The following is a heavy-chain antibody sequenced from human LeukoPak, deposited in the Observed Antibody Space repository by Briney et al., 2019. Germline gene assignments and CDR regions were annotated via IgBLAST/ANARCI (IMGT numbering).Heavy chain of an antibody. CDR3: ARGRRHRGWLQFSAFDI. CDR1: GGTFSSYA. D-gene: IGHD5-12*01. CDR2: IIPILGIA. V-gene: IGHV1-69*04. J-gene: IGHJ3*02. Sequence: GASVKVSCKASGGTFSSYAISWVRQAPGQGLEWMGRIIPILGIANYAQKFQGRVTITADKSTSTAYMELSSLRSEDTAVYYCARGRRHRGWLQFSAFDIWGQGTMVTVSS.